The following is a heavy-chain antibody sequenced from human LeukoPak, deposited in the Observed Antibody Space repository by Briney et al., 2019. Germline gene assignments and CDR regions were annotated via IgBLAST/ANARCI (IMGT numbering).Heavy chain of an antibody. D-gene: IGHD3-22*01. J-gene: IGHJ4*02. CDR1: GFTFSNYG. CDR3: ASGSSGYPPY. V-gene: IGHV3-33*01. CDR2: IWYDGSNK. Sequence: GGSLRLSCAASGFTFSNYGMHWVRQAPGKGLAWVAVIWYDGSNKYYADSVKGRFTVSRDNAKNILYLQMNSLRAEDTAVYYCASGSSGYPPYWGQGTLVTVSS.